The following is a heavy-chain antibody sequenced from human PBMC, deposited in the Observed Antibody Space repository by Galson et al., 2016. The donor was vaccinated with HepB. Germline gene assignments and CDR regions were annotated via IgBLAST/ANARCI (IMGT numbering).Heavy chain of an antibody. CDR3: MREGLTTDY. J-gene: IGHJ4*02. CDR1: GYSISSGYY. Sequence: LSLTCAVSGYSISSGYYWAWIRQPPGKGLEWIGTIHHTGSTYYSPSLNGRVTISLDTSVNHFSLRLTSMTAADTALYYCMREGLTTDYWGQGTLVTVPS. CDR2: IHHTGST. V-gene: IGHV4-38-2*02. D-gene: IGHD4-11*01.